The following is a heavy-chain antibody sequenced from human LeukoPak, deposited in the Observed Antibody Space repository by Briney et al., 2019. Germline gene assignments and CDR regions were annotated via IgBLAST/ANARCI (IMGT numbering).Heavy chain of an antibody. J-gene: IGHJ4*02. CDR1: GFIFSDYY. CDR3: TRDQTPYY. V-gene: IGHV3-71*01. CDR2: IRSKIYGGTP. Sequence: GGSLRLSCAASGFIFSDYYMGWIRQAPGKGLEWVGFIRSKIYGGTPEYATSVKGGFTISRDDSKGIAYLQMNSLKTEDTAVYYCTRDQTPYYWGQGTLVTVSS.